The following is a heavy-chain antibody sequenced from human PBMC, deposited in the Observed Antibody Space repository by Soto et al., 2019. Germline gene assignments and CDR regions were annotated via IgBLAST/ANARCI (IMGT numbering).Heavy chain of an antibody. CDR1: GYTFTSYD. Sequence: QVQLVQSGAEVKKPGASVKVSCKASGYTFTSYDINWVRQATGQGLEWMGWMNPNRGNTGYAQKFQGRVTMTRNTYISTAYMELSSLRSEDTAVYYCASEVGGSGSYYNFCYYYDYMDVWGKGTTVTVSS. V-gene: IGHV1-8*01. D-gene: IGHD3-10*01. J-gene: IGHJ6*03. CDR3: ASEVGGSGSYYNFCYYYDYMDV. CDR2: MNPNRGNT.